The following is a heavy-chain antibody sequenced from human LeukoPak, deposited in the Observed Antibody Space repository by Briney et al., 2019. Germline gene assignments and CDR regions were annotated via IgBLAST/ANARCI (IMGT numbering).Heavy chain of an antibody. J-gene: IGHJ4*02. CDR3: ARMGSGSSPWDY. V-gene: IGHV3-9*01. CDR1: GFTFDDYA. D-gene: IGHD1-26*01. Sequence: GGSLRLSCAASGFTFDDYAMHWVRQAPGKGLEWVSGISWNSGSIGYADSVKGRFTISRDNAKNSLYLQMNSLRAEDTAVYYCARMGSGSSPWDYWGQGALVTVSS. CDR2: ISWNSGSI.